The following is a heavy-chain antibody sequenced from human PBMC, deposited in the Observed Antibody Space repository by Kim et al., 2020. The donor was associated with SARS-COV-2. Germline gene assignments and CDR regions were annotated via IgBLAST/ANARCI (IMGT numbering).Heavy chain of an antibody. D-gene: IGHD6-13*01. V-gene: IGHV3-30-3*01. CDR1: GFTFSSYA. Sequence: GGSLRLSCAASGFTFSSYAMHWVRQAPGKGLEWVAVISYDGSNKYYADSVKGRFTISRDNSKNTLYLQMNSLRAEDTAVYYCARAGAGYSSSWDYWGQGTLVTVSS. J-gene: IGHJ4*02. CDR2: ISYDGSNK. CDR3: ARAGAGYSSSWDY.